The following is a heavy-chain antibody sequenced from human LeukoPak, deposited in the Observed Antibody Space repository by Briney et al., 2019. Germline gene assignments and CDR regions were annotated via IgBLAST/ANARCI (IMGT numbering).Heavy chain of an antibody. J-gene: IGHJ6*02. CDR2: ISSSGSTI. CDR3: ARGLKSYYGKDV. V-gene: IGHV3-48*03. Sequence: GGSLRLSCAASGFTFSSYEMNWVRQAPGKGLEWVSYISSSGSTIYYADAVKGRFTISRDNAKNSLYLQMNSLRAEDTAVYYCARGLKSYYGKDVWGQGTTVTVSS. CDR1: GFTFSSYE.